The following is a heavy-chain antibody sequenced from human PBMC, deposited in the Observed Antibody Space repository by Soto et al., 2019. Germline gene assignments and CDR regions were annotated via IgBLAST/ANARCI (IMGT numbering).Heavy chain of an antibody. Sequence: SETLSLTCTVSGGSISSGGYYWSWIRQHPGKGLEWSGYIYYSGSTYYNPSLKSRVTISVDTSKNQFSLKLSSVTAAETAVYYGEREEKYGSGSGKNWFDPWGQGTLVTVS. CDR1: GGSISSGGYY. D-gene: IGHD3-10*01. V-gene: IGHV4-31*03. J-gene: IGHJ5*02. CDR3: EREEKYGSGSGKNWFDP. CDR2: IYYSGST.